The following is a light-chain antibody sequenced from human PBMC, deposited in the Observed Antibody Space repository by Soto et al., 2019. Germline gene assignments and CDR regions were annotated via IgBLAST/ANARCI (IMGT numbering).Light chain of an antibody. CDR1: QSISSSY. Sequence: EIVLTQSPGTLSLSPGERATLSCMASQSISSSYFGWYQQKPGQAPRLLIYGASTRATGLPARFSGSGSGTEFTLTISSLQSEDFAVYYCQQYNNWPLSFGQGTKVDIK. V-gene: IGKV3D-15*01. CDR2: GAS. J-gene: IGKJ1*01. CDR3: QQYNNWPLS.